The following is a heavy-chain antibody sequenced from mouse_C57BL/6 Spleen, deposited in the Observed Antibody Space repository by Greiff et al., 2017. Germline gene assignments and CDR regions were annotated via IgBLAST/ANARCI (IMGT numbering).Heavy chain of an antibody. D-gene: IGHD2-3*01. J-gene: IGHJ4*01. CDR2: IYPGNGDT. Sequence: QVQLKQSGAELVRPGASVKMSCKASGYTFTSYNMHWVKQTPRQGLEWIGAIYPGNGDTSYNQKFKGKATLTVDKSSSTAYVHLSSLTSEDSAVYFCARGGWLRGGYYAMDYWGQGTSVTVSS. CDR3: ARGGWLRGGYYAMDY. V-gene: IGHV1-12*01. CDR1: GYTFTSYN.